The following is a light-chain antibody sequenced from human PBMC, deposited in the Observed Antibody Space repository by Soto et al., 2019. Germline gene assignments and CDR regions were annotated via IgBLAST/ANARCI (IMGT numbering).Light chain of an antibody. J-gene: IGKJ1*01. CDR3: QQYNSYGT. Sequence: DIQMTQSPSTLSASVGDRVTITCRASQSISSWLAWYQQKPGKAPKLLIYDASILESGVPSRFSGSGSGTEFTLTISSLQPDDFATYYCQQYNSYGTFGQGTKV. CDR2: DAS. CDR1: QSISSW. V-gene: IGKV1-5*01.